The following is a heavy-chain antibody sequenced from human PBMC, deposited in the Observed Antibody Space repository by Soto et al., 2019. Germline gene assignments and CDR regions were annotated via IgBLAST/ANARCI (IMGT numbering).Heavy chain of an antibody. Sequence: QVQLVQSGAEVKKPGASVRVSCKASGYTFIGYGISWVRQAPGQGLEWMGWISGYNGDTRYAQNFQGRVTMTTDAPTSTAYMDLRTLRSDDTAVYYCARESGSAAPYYFYYAMDVWGQGTTVTVSS. CDR1: GYTFIGYG. D-gene: IGHD1-26*01. V-gene: IGHV1-18*04. CDR3: ARESGSAAPYYFYYAMDV. CDR2: ISGYNGDT. J-gene: IGHJ6*02.